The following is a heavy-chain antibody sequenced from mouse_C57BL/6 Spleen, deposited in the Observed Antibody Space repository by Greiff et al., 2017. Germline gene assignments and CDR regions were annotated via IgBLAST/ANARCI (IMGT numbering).Heavy chain of an antibody. CDR2: ISSGGSYT. CDR3: ARVDYDYEDY. V-gene: IGHV5-6*01. CDR1: GFTFSSYG. Sequence: EVNVVESGGDLVKPGGSLKLSCAASGFTFSSYGMSWVRQTPDKRLEWVATISSGGSYTYYPDSVKGRFTISRDNAKNTLYLQMSSLKSEDTAMYYCARVDYDYEDYWGQGTSVTVSS. J-gene: IGHJ4*01. D-gene: IGHD2-4*01.